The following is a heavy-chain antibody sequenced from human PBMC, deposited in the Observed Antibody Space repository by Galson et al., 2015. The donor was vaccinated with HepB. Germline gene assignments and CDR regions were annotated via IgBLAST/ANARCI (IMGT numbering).Heavy chain of an antibody. CDR3: ARGGYTYGIDAFDI. D-gene: IGHD5-18*01. Sequence: SCNASGYTFTGYYIHWVRQAPGQGLEWMGRLSPNSGGTNYAQKFQGRVTMTRDTSISTAYMELSGLRSDDTAVYYCARGGYTYGIDAFDIWGQGTMVTVSS. CDR1: GYTFTGYY. CDR2: LSPNSGGT. V-gene: IGHV1-2*06. J-gene: IGHJ3*02.